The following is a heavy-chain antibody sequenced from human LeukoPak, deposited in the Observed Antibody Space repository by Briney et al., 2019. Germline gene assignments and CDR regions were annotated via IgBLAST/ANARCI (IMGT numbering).Heavy chain of an antibody. CDR2: IWYDGSNK. J-gene: IGHJ6*02. V-gene: IGHV3-33*01. D-gene: IGHD6-13*01. Sequence: GGSLRLSCAASGFTFSSYGMHWVRQAPGKGLEWVAVIWYDGSNKYYADSVKGRFTISRDNSKNTLYLQMNSLRAEDTAVYYCARVMRSSSRLGYYYGMDVWGQGTTVTVSS. CDR3: ARVMRSSSRLGYYYGMDV. CDR1: GFTFSSYG.